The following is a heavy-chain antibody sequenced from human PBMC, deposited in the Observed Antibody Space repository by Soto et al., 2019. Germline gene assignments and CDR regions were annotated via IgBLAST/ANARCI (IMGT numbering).Heavy chain of an antibody. J-gene: IGHJ6*02. CDR2: ISGSGGST. Sequence: LRLSCAACGFTFSSYAISWVRQAPGKGLEWVSAISGSGGSTYYADSVKGRFTISRDNSKNTLYLQMNSLRAEDTAVYYCAKDRGRVVPAADYYYYYGMDVWGQGTTVTVSS. D-gene: IGHD2-2*01. V-gene: IGHV3-23*01. CDR1: GFTFSSYA. CDR3: AKDRGRVVPAADYYYYYGMDV.